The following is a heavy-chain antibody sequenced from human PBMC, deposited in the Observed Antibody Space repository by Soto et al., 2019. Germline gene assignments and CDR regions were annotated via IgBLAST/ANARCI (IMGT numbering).Heavy chain of an antibody. Sequence: QVQLVQSGAEVKKPGSSVKVSCKASGGTFSSYAISWVRQAPGQGLEWMGGIIPIFGTANYAQKFQGRVTITADESTSTAYMERSSLRSEDTAVYYCARDRRGYSYGYDYYYGMDVWGQGTTVTVSS. CDR1: GGTFSSYA. CDR2: IIPIFGTA. CDR3: ARDRRGYSYGYDYYYGMDV. V-gene: IGHV1-69*01. J-gene: IGHJ6*02. D-gene: IGHD5-18*01.